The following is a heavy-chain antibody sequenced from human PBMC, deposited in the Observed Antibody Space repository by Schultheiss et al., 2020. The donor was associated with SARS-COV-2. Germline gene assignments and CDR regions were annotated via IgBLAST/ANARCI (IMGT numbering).Heavy chain of an antibody. Sequence: SETLSLTCAVSGGSISSGDYYWSWIRQPPGKGLEWIGYIYYSGSTYYNPSLKSRVTISVDTSKNQFSLKLSSVTAADTAVYYCARGPDGSVDYWGQGTLVTVSS. J-gene: IGHJ4*02. CDR3: ARGPDGSVDY. D-gene: IGHD5-24*01. CDR2: IYYSGST. CDR1: GGSISSGDYY. V-gene: IGHV4-31*11.